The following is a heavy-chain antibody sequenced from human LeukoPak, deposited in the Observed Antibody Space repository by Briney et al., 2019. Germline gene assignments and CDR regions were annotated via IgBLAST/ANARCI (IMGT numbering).Heavy chain of an antibody. V-gene: IGHV1-46*01. CDR1: GYTFTSYY. D-gene: IGHD4-17*01. J-gene: IGHJ4*02. CDR3: ARRWRYGDYNMNYFDY. Sequence: GASVKVSCTASGYTFTSYYMHWVRQPPGQGLEWMGIINPSGGSTSHAQKFQGRVTTTRDASTSTVYMEMSSLRSEDTAVYYCARRWRYGDYNMNYFDYWGQGTLVTVSS. CDR2: INPSGGST.